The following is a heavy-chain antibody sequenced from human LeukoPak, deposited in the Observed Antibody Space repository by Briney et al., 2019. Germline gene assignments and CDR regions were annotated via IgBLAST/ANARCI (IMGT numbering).Heavy chain of an antibody. CDR3: ATSMIVVRRNDY. CDR2: IDFLGRII. V-gene: IGHV3-9*01. Sequence: GGSLRLSCAASGFTFDDYAMHWVRQAPGKGLEWVSGIDFLGRIIGYADSVKGRFTISRDNTKHTVHLQMNNLRPEDTAVYYCATSMIVVRRNDYWGQGTLVTVSS. J-gene: IGHJ4*02. D-gene: IGHD3-22*01. CDR1: GFTFDDYA.